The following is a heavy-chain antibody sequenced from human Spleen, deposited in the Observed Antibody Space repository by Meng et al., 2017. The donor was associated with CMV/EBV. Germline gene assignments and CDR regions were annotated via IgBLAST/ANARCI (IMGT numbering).Heavy chain of an antibody. CDR1: RFTFSAYW. V-gene: IGHV3-74*01. CDR2: INSDGSRT. J-gene: IGHJ4*02. CDR3: ARVVEYSGSSAKDY. D-gene: IGHD5-12*01. Sequence: GESLKISCAASRFTFSAYWMHWVRQAPGKGLVWVSRINSDGSRTTYADSVKGRFTISRDNAKNTLFLQMNDLRTDDTAVYYCARVVEYSGSSAKDYWGQGTLVTVSS.